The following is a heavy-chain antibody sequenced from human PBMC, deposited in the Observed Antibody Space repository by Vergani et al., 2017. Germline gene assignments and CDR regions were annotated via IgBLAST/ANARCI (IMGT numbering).Heavy chain of an antibody. CDR1: GYTFTSFG. Sequence: QVQLVQSGAEVKKPGASVKVSCKASGYTFTSFGISWVRQAPGQGLEWMGWISAYNGNTNYAQKLQGRVTMTTDTPTSTAYMELRSLRSDDTAVYYCARVVPRRYSYVYYYGMDVWGQGTTVTVSS. J-gene: IGHJ6*02. CDR3: ARVVPRRYSYVYYYGMDV. CDR2: ISAYNGNT. D-gene: IGHD5-18*01. V-gene: IGHV1-18*01.